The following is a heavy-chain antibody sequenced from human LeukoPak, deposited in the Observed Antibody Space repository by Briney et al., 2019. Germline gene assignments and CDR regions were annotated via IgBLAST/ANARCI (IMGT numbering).Heavy chain of an antibody. CDR1: GYTFTSYG. CDR2: ISAYNGNT. CDR3: ARGIAAAGTYDYYYYYYMDV. J-gene: IGHJ6*03. D-gene: IGHD6-13*01. V-gene: IGHV1-18*01. Sequence: ASVKVSCKASGYTFTSYGISWVRQAPGQGLEWMGWISAYNGNTNYAQKLQGRVTMTTDTSTSTAYMELRSLRSDDTAVYYCARGIAAAGTYDYYYYYYMDVWGKGTTVTIS.